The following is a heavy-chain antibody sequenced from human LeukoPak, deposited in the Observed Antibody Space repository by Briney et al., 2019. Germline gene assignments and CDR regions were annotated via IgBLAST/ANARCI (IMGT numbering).Heavy chain of an antibody. Sequence: GGSLRLSCATSTFTFSSYTMNWVRQAPGKGLEWVSSISPSGNSKYHADSVKGRFTISRDNAENSLYMQMNSLRAEDSGVYYCVRDFLGESGAGGYWGQGTLVTVSS. J-gene: IGHJ4*02. V-gene: IGHV3-21*01. CDR3: VRDFLGESGAGGY. D-gene: IGHD3-10*01. CDR1: TFTFSSYT. CDR2: ISPSGNSK.